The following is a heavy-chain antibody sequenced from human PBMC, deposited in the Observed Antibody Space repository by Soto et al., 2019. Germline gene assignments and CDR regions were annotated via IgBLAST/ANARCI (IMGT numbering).Heavy chain of an antibody. CDR1: GYTFTSYG. V-gene: IGHV1-18*01. CDR3: ARGGFGELLRTLFDP. CDR2: ISAYNGNT. J-gene: IGHJ5*02. Sequence: ASVKVSCKASGYTFTSYGISWVRQAPGQGLEWMGWISAYNGNTNYAQKLQGRVTMTTDTSTSTAYMELRSLRSDDTAVYYCARGGFGELLRTLFDPWGQGTLVTAPQ. D-gene: IGHD3-10*01.